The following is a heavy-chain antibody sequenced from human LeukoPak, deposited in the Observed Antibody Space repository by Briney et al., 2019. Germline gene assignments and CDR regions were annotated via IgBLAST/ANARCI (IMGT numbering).Heavy chain of an antibody. D-gene: IGHD3-22*01. CDR1: GGSISSSSYY. Sequence: ASETLSLTCTVSGGSISSSSYYWGWIRQPPGKGLEWIGSIYYSGSTYYNPSPKSRVTISVDTSKNQFSLKLSSVTAADTAVYYCARGGYYYDSSASEYFDYWGQGTLVTVSS. J-gene: IGHJ4*02. CDR2: IYYSGST. CDR3: ARGGYYYDSSASEYFDY. V-gene: IGHV4-39*01.